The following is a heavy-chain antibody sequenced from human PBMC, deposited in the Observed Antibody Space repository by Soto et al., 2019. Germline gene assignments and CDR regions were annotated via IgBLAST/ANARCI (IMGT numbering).Heavy chain of an antibody. Sequence: GGSLSLSCADSGITFTGFAFNSVRQSPGKGLELVSTVSGSGDATHYADSVKGRFTISRDNSKNTLYLQMNSLTAQDTAIYYCARDRSTGYAVYWGQGTLGTGS. V-gene: IGHV3-23*01. CDR1: GITFTGFA. J-gene: IGHJ4*02. CDR2: VSGSGDAT. D-gene: IGHD3-9*01. CDR3: ARDRSTGYAVY.